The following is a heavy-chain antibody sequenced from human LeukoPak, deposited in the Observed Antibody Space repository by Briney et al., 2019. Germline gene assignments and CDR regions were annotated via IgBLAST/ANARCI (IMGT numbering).Heavy chain of an antibody. CDR1: GYTFTSNY. CDR2: ISAYNGNT. J-gene: IGHJ4*02. CDR3: ARNHYYDSSGYVAY. Sequence: ASVKVSCKAFGYTFTSNYMHWVRQAPGQGLEWMGWISAYNGNTNYAQKLQGRVTMTTDTSTSTAYMELRSLRSDDTAVYYCARNHYYDSSGYVAYWGQGTLVTVSS. D-gene: IGHD3-22*01. V-gene: IGHV1-18*04.